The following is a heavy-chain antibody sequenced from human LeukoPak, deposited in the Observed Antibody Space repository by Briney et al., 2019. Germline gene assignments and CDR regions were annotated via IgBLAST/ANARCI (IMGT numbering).Heavy chain of an antibody. V-gene: IGHV1-69*05. CDR2: IIPLFGTA. D-gene: IGHD1-26*01. CDR1: GGTFSTYA. CDR3: ARVFARGGEISGSYYYY. Sequence: SVKVSCKASGGTFSTYAVNWVRQAPGQGLEWMGGIIPLFGTANYAQKFQGRVTITTDESTSTAYMELSSRRSEDTAIYYCARVFARGGEISGSYYYYWGQGTLVTVSS. J-gene: IGHJ4*02.